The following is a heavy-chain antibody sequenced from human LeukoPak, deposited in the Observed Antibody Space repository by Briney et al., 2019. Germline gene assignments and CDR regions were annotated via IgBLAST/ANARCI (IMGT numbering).Heavy chain of an antibody. CDR3: ATYSSLNRREFQY. J-gene: IGHJ1*01. CDR1: GFTFSNYW. V-gene: IGHV3-7*01. D-gene: IGHD3-22*01. CDR2: IKTDGSEK. Sequence: GGSLRLPCEGSGFTFSNYWMGWVRQAPGKGLQWVANIKTDGSEKYYVDSVKGRFTISRDNAKNSLYLQMNSLRAEDTAVYYCATYSSLNRREFQYWGQGTLLTVSS.